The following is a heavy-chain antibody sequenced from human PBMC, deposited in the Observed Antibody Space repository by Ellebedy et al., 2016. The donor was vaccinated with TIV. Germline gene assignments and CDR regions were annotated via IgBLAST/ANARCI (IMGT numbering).Heavy chain of an antibody. D-gene: IGHD2-2*01. CDR1: GFTISSNS. J-gene: IGHJ5*02. V-gene: IGHV3-48*02. Sequence: GESLKISCDASGFTISSNSLNWVRQAPGKGLEWVSYIRAGGATIFYADFVKGRFTISRDNGKNSLYMQMNRLTDEDTAVYYCARDVVVPGARVFLESWGQGTLVTVSS. CDR2: IRAGGATI. CDR3: ARDVVVPGARVFLES.